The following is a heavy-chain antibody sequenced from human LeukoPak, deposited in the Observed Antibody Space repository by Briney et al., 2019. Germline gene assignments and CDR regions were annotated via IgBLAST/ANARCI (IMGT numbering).Heavy chain of an antibody. Sequence: GASVKVSCKASGYTFTGYYMHWVRQAPGQGLEWMGWINPNSGDTKYTQKFQGRVTMTRDTSISTAYMELSRLRSDDMAVYYCARKVGVSSSTNWFDPWGQGTLVTVSS. V-gene: IGHV1-2*02. CDR2: INPNSGDT. CDR3: ARKVGVSSSTNWFDP. J-gene: IGHJ5*02. D-gene: IGHD6-6*01. CDR1: GYTFTGYY.